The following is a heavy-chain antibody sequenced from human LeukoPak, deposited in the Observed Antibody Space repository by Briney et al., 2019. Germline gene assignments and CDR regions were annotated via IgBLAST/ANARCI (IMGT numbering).Heavy chain of an antibody. J-gene: IGHJ4*02. CDR3: AKDEAQYFDY. CDR2: IQSGGST. CDR1: GFTVSSSY. V-gene: IGHV3-53*01. Sequence: GGSLRLSCAASGFTVSSSYMTWVRQAPGKGLEWVSVIQSGGSTYYADSVKGRFTISRDNSKNTLYLQMNSLRAEDTAVYYCAKDEAQYFDYWGQGTLVTVSS.